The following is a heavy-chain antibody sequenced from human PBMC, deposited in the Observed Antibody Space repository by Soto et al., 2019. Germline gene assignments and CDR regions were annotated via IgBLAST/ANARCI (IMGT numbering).Heavy chain of an antibody. CDR1: GYTFTGYY. CDR3: ASEPPEGY. Sequence: QVQLVQSGAEVKKPGASVKVSCRASGYTFTGYYIHWVRQAPGQGLEWVGWINPSSGGTNFAQKFQGRVTMTRDTSITTVYMELTRLRSDDTAVYYCASEPPEGYWGQGTLVTVSS. CDR2: INPSSGGT. J-gene: IGHJ4*02. V-gene: IGHV1-2*02.